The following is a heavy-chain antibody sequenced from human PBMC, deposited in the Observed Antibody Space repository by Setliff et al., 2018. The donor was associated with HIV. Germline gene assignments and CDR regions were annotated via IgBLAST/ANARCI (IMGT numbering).Heavy chain of an antibody. J-gene: IGHJ3*02. CDR2: VNSDGSSK. CDR3: ARRAYYDNSGPNAFDI. D-gene: IGHD3-22*01. V-gene: IGHV3-74*01. Sequence: HPGGSLRLSCAASGFTFEKYWMHWVRQAPGKGLVWVSRVNSDGSSKTYADSVKGRFTISRDNAKNSLYLQMNSLRAEDTAVYYCARRAYYDNSGPNAFDIWGQGTMVTVSS. CDR1: GFTFEKYW.